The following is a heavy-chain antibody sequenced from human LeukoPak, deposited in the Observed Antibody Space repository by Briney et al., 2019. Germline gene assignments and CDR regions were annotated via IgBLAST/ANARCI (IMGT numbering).Heavy chain of an antibody. V-gene: IGHV3-30*18. CDR1: GFTFSSYG. D-gene: IGHD3-10*01. CDR2: ISYDGSNK. CDR3: AKASSPYGSGSYTSFDY. J-gene: IGHJ4*02. Sequence: PGRSLRLSCAASGFTFSSYGMHWVRQAPGKGLEWVAVISYDGSNKYYADSVKGRFTISRDNSKNTLYLQMNSLRAEDTAVYYCAKASSPYGSGSYTSFDYWGQGTLVTVSS.